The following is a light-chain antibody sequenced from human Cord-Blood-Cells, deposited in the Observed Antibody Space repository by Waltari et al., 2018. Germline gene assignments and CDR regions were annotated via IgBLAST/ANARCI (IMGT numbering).Light chain of an antibody. CDR1: QSISSW. Sequence: DIQLTQSPSTLSASVGARVTITFRASQSISSWLAWYQQKPGKAPKPLIYKASSLESGVPSRFSGSGSGTEFTLTISSLQPDDFATYYCQQYNSYSTFGQGTKVEIK. J-gene: IGKJ1*01. V-gene: IGKV1-5*03. CDR2: KAS. CDR3: QQYNSYST.